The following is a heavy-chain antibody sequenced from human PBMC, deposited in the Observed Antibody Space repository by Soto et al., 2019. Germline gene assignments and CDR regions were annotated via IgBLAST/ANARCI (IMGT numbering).Heavy chain of an antibody. CDR3: AREKGLWSGADCYAGAADGLDG. V-gene: IGHV1-2*02. D-gene: IGHD2-21*01. J-gene: IGHJ6*02. Sequence: QGQLVQTGAEMKKPGASVKVSFEASGYTFTGYFMHWVRQAPGQGLEGMGWINPDSCDTNYAQKFQGRVTMTRDTSISTVYMELNWVRSDGTAVYYCAREKGLWSGADCYAGAADGLDGWGQATTVTVSS. CDR1: GYTFTGYF. CDR2: INPDSCDT.